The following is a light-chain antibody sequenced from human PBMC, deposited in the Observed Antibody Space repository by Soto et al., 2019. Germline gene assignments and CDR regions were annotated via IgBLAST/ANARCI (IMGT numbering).Light chain of an antibody. CDR2: DAS. CDR1: QSVSSY. Sequence: EIVLTQSPATLSLSPGERATLSCRASQSVSSYLAWYQQKPGQAPRLLIFDASNRAPGIPARFSGSGSGTDFTLTISSLEPEDFAIYYCQQRSNWPPKLTFGGGTKVEIK. CDR3: QQRSNWPPKLT. J-gene: IGKJ4*01. V-gene: IGKV3-11*01.